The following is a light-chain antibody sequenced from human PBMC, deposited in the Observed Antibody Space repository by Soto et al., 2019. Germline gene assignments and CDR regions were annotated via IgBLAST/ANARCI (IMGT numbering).Light chain of an antibody. CDR1: QSVGNF. CDR3: QQRNNWPPELT. CDR2: DAS. Sequence: EIVLTQSPATLSLSPGERATLSCRASQSVGNFLAWYQQKFGQAPRLLIYDASKRATGIPARFNGSGSGTDITLTISSLEPEDFAVYYCQQRNNWPPELTFGGGTRVEIK. V-gene: IGKV3-11*01. J-gene: IGKJ4*01.